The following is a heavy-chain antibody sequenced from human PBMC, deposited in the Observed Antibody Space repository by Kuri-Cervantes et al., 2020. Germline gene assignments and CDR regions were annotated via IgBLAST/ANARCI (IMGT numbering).Heavy chain of an antibody. CDR1: GFTFDDYG. J-gene: IGHJ5*02. CDR3: ARDQPKSVYYDFWSGYPNWFDP. D-gene: IGHD3-3*01. CDR2: ISSSGSTI. V-gene: IGHV3-48*04. Sequence: GESLKISCAASGFTFDDYGMSWVRQAPGKGLEWVSYISSSGSTIYYADSVKGRFTISRDNAKNSLYLQMNSLRAEDTAVYYCARDQPKSVYYDFWSGYPNWFDPWGQGTLVTVSS.